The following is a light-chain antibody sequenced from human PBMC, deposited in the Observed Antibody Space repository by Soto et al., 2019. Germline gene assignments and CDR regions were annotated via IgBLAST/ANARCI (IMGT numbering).Light chain of an antibody. CDR1: QSVSSSF. CDR3: QQYGSSPLT. Sequence: EIVLTQSPGTLSLSPGERATLSCRASQSVSSSFLAWYQQKPGQAPRLLIYGASSRATGIPDRFSGRGSGTDFTRTISRLEAGDVAVYYCQQYGSSPLTCGGGTKVDIK. J-gene: IGKJ4*01. CDR2: GAS. V-gene: IGKV3-20*01.